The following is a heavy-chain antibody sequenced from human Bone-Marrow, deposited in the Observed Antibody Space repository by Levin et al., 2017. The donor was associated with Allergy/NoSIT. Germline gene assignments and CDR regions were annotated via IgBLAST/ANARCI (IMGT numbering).Heavy chain of an antibody. J-gene: IGHJ6*02. Sequence: GASVKVSCKISGYTLSEVAMHWVRQAPGKGLEWMGGIDPEDAEIIFAQKFQGRVTMTEDTSTDTAYMELSSLTSEDTAVYYCAKLLTGYYYGMNVWGPGTTVIVSS. V-gene: IGHV1-24*01. CDR3: AKLLTGYYYGMNV. D-gene: IGHD3-9*01. CDR2: IDPEDAEI. CDR1: GYTLSEVA.